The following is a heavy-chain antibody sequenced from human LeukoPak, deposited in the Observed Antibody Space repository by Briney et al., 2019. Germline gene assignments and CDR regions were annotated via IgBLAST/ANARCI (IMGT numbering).Heavy chain of an antibody. CDR3: AELGITMIGGV. J-gene: IGHJ6*04. Sequence: GGSLRLSCSASGFTFNTYWMSWVRQAPGKGLQWVANVRPDGREQRYVDSVKGRFTISRDNAMNSLYLQMNSLRAEDTAVYYCAELGITMIGGVWGKGTTVTISS. CDR2: VRPDGREQ. V-gene: IGHV3-7*01. CDR1: GFTFNTYW. D-gene: IGHD3-10*02.